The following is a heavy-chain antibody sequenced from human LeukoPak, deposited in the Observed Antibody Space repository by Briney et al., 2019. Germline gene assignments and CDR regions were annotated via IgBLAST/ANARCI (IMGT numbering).Heavy chain of an antibody. CDR3: AKCTRVDWLPIDY. CDR1: GFTFSSYA. D-gene: IGHD3-9*01. CDR2: ISGTGTGT. V-gene: IGHV3-23*01. Sequence: GGSLRLSCAASGFTFSSYAMNWVRQAPGKGLEWVSGISGTGTGTHYADSVKGRFTISRDNSKNTLYLQMNSLRAEDTAVYYCAKCTRVDWLPIDYWGQGTLVTVSS. J-gene: IGHJ4*02.